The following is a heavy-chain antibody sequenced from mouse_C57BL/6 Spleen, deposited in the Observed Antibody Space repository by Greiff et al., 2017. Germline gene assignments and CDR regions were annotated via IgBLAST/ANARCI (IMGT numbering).Heavy chain of an antibody. J-gene: IGHJ4*01. D-gene: IGHD1-1*01. CDR1: GYTFTSYW. CDR3: AISRVYGSSYVDAMDY. CDR2: IYPGSGST. Sequence: VQLQQPGAELVKPGASVKMSCKASGYTFTSYWITWVKQRPGQGLEWIGDIYPGSGSTNYNEKFKSKATLTVDTSSSTAYMQLSSLTSEDSAVYYCAISRVYGSSYVDAMDYWGQGTSVTVSS. V-gene: IGHV1-55*01.